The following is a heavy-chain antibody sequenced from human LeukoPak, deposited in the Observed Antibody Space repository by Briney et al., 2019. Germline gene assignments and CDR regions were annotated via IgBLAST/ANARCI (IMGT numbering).Heavy chain of an antibody. Sequence: GRSLRLSCAASGFTFSSYGMHWVRQAPGKGLEWVAVISYDGSNKYYADSVKGRFTISRDNSKNTLYLQMNSLRAEDTAVYYCARPGIAVAGEFFDYWGQGTLVTVSS. V-gene: IGHV3-30*03. J-gene: IGHJ4*02. CDR3: ARPGIAVAGEFFDY. CDR1: GFTFSSYG. D-gene: IGHD6-19*01. CDR2: ISYDGSNK.